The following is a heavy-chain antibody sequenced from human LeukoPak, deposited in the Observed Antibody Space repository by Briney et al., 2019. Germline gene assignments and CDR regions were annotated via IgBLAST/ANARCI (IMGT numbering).Heavy chain of an antibody. CDR2: IYYSGST. CDR3: ARGRRDGYNLSLDFDY. V-gene: IGHV4-30-4*02. Sequence: PSETLSLTCTVSGGSISSGDYYWSWIRQPPGKGLEWIACIYYSGSTYYNPSLKSRVTISLDTSKNQFSLQLSSVTAADTAVYYCARGRRDGYNLSLDFDYWGQGTLVTVSS. CDR1: GGSISSGDYY. J-gene: IGHJ4*02. D-gene: IGHD5-24*01.